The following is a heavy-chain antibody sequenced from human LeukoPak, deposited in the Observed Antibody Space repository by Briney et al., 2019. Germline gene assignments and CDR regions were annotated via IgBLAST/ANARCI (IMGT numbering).Heavy chain of an antibody. CDR2: IIPIFGTA. CDR3: ARGEGGYDPFDY. Sequence: ASVKVSCKASGGTFSSYAISWVRQAPGQGLEWMGRIIPIFGTANYAQKFQGRVTITTDESTSTAYMELSSLRSEDTAVYYCARGEGGYDPFDYWGQGTLVTVSS. CDR1: GGTFSSYA. V-gene: IGHV1-69*05. J-gene: IGHJ4*02. D-gene: IGHD5-12*01.